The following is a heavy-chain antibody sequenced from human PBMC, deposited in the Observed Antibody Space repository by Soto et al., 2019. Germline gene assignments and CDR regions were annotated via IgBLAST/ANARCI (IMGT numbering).Heavy chain of an antibody. J-gene: IGHJ5*02. CDR1: GYTFTSYG. CDR3: ARESRKVVVPAATPFDP. V-gene: IGHV1-18*04. D-gene: IGHD2-2*01. Sequence: ASVKVSCKASGYTFTSYGISWVRQAPGQGPEWMGWISAYNGNTNYAQKLQGRVTMTTDTSTSTAYMELRSLRSDDTAVYYCARESRKVVVPAATPFDPWGQGTLVTVSS. CDR2: ISAYNGNT.